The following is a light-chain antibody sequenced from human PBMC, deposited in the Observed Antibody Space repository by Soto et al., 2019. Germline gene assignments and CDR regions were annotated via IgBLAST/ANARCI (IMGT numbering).Light chain of an antibody. Sequence: QSVLTPPASVTGSPGQSIIISCSASSNDVGGYNLVSWYQHHPDKAPMVILYDGTKRPSELSTRFSVSKPSTKASPTTSWLQAEDEADYYCCSYAGGRTYVFGSGTKVTVL. V-gene: IGLV2-23*01. CDR1: SNDVGGYNL. CDR3: CSYAGGRTYV. J-gene: IGLJ1*01. CDR2: DGT.